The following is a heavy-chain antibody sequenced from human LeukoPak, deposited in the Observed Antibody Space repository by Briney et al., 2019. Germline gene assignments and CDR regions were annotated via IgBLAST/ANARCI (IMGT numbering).Heavy chain of an antibody. CDR1: GYSINSGYY. D-gene: IGHD5-18*01. Sequence: SETLPLTCAVSGYSINSGYYWGWIRQPPGKGLEWIGSIYYSGSTYYNPSLKSRVTISLDTSKNQFSLKLNSVTAADTAVYYCARSVDTSMVGDYWGQGTLVTVSS. CDR2: IYYSGST. V-gene: IGHV4-38-2*01. J-gene: IGHJ4*02. CDR3: ARSVDTSMVGDY.